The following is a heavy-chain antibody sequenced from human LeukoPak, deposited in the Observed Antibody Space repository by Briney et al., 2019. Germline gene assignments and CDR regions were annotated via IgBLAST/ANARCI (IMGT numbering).Heavy chain of an antibody. D-gene: IGHD4-17*01. Sequence: PGGSLRLSCAASGFTFSSYGMHWVRQAPGKGLEWVAVISYDGSNKYYADSVKGRFTISRDNSKNTLYLQMNSLRAEDTAVYYCAKTYGDYWANDAFDIWGQGTMVTVSS. CDR1: GFTFSSYG. J-gene: IGHJ3*02. V-gene: IGHV3-30*18. CDR2: ISYDGSNK. CDR3: AKTYGDYWANDAFDI.